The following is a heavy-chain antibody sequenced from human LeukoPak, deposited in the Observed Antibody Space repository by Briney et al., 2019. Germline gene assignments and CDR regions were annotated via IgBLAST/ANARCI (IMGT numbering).Heavy chain of an antibody. CDR3: ARDDRYSSGWYGSDVWAGYNWFDP. CDR2: ISYDGSNK. CDR1: GFTFSSYA. Sequence: GGSLRLSCAASGFTFSSYAMHWVRQAPGKGLEWVAVISYDGSNKYYADSVKGRFTISRDNSKNTLYLQMNSLRAEDTAVYYCARDDRYSSGWYGSDVWAGYNWFDPWGQGTLVTVSS. J-gene: IGHJ5*02. V-gene: IGHV3-30-3*01. D-gene: IGHD6-19*01.